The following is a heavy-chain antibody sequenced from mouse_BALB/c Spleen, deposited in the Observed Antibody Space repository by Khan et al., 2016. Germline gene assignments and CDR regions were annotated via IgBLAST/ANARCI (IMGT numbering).Heavy chain of an antibody. J-gene: IGHJ3*01. Sequence: QIQLVQSGPELKKPGQTVRISCKASGYTFTTAGMQWVQKMPGKGLKWIGWINTHSGVPKYAEDFKGRFAFSLETSASTAYLQIINLKNEDTATYFCARRDDYDGGWFASWGQGTLVTVSA. CDR2: INTHSGVP. V-gene: IGHV9-4*02. CDR3: ARRDDYDGGWFAS. CDR1: GYTFTTAG. D-gene: IGHD2-4*01.